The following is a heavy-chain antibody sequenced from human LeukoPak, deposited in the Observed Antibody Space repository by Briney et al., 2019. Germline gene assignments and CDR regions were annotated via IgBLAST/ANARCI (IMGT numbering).Heavy chain of an antibody. Sequence: SETLSLTCTVSGGSISSYYWSWLRQPPGKGLEWIGYIYYSGSTNYSPSLKSRVTISVDTSKNQFSLKLSSVTAADTAVYYCARENCSSTSCYFDYWGQGTLVTVSS. V-gene: IGHV4-59*01. CDR3: ARENCSSTSCYFDY. D-gene: IGHD2-2*01. CDR2: IYYSGST. CDR1: GGSISSYY. J-gene: IGHJ4*02.